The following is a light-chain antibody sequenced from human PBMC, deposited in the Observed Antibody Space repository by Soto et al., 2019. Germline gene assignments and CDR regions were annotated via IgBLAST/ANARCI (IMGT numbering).Light chain of an antibody. J-gene: IGLJ1*01. V-gene: IGLV2-14*01. Sequence: QSALTQPASVSGSSGQSITISCTGTSSDVGGYNYVSWYQQHPGKAPKLMIYDVSNRPSGVSNRFSGSKSGNTASLTISGLQAEDEADYYCSSYTSSSAPLVFGTGTKVTVL. CDR1: SSDVGGYNY. CDR2: DVS. CDR3: SSYTSSSAPLV.